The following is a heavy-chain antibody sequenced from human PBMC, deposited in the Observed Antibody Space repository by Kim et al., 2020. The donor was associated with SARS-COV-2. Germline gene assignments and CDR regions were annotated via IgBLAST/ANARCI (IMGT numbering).Heavy chain of an antibody. J-gene: IGHJ6*03. Sequence: IGPIEYSGSTNSNPSLQSRVTISVDTSKNQFSLRLSSVTAADTAVYYCARDRGYDFWSGYYNYYYMDVWGKGTTVTVSS. V-gene: IGHV4-59*01. CDR2: IEYSGST. CDR3: ARDRGYDFWSGYYNYYYMDV. D-gene: IGHD3-3*01.